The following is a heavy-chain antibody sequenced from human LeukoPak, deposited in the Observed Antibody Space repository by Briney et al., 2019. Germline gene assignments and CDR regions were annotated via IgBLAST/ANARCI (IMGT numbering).Heavy chain of an antibody. Sequence: GGSLRLSCEASGITFNNYWLHWVRHAPGKGLLWVSRVDTDGSGTIYADSVKGRFTVSRDNAKNTLYLQMISLRAEDTAVYYCARGGYSSGLDYWGQGILVTVSS. V-gene: IGHV3-74*01. CDR1: GITFNNYW. D-gene: IGHD6-19*01. CDR2: VDTDGSGT. J-gene: IGHJ4*02. CDR3: ARGGYSSGLDY.